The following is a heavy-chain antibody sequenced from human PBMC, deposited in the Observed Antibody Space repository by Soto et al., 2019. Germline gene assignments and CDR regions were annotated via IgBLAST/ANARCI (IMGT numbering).Heavy chain of an antibody. CDR3: ARTRSGSYL. V-gene: IGHV1-8*01. CDR1: GYTFTSFD. Sequence: VQLVQSGAEVKMPGASVKVACRASGYTFTSFDINRVRQATGQGLEWMGRMNPSSGNTDYAQKFQGRVTMTRDTPISTAYMELSSLRSEDTAVYYCARTRSGSYLSGQGTLVIVSS. D-gene: IGHD3-10*01. CDR2: MNPSSGNT. J-gene: IGHJ5*02.